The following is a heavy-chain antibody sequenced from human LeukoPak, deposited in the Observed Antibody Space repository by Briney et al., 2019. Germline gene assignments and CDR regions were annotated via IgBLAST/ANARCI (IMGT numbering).Heavy chain of an antibody. CDR3: ARYYSGYDYNWFDP. CDR1: GYTFTSYA. J-gene: IGHJ5*02. D-gene: IGHD5-12*01. CDR2: INAGNGNT. Sequence: ASVKVSCTASGYTFTSYAMHWVRQAPGQRLEWMGWINAGNGNTKYSQKFQGRVTITRDTSASTAYMELSSLRSEDTAVYYCARYYSGYDYNWFDPWGQGTLVTVSS. V-gene: IGHV1-3*01.